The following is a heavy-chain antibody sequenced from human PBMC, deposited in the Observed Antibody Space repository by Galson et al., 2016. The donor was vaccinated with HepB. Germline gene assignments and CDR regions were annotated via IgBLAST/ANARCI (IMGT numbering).Heavy chain of an antibody. V-gene: IGHV3-30-3*01. CDR2: ISYDGSNK. D-gene: IGHD3-10*01. CDR3: ARGGKRLWFGETKGLYYGMDV. CDR1: GFTFSSYA. J-gene: IGHJ6*02. Sequence: SLRLSCAASGFTFSSYAMHWVRQAPGKGLEWVAVISYDGSNKYYADSVKGRFTISRDNSKNTLYRQMNSLRAEDTAVYYCARGGKRLWFGETKGLYYGMDVWGQGTTVTVSS.